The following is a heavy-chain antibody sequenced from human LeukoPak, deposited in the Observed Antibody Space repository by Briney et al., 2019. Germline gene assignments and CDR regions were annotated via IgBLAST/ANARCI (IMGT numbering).Heavy chain of an antibody. CDR2: INPNNAGT. Sequence: ASVKVSCKASGYTFTGYYMHWVRQAPGQGLEWMGWINPNNAGTNYAQKFQGRVTMTRDTSTSTAYMELSRLTSDDTAVYYCARRVVPTASLVYWGQETLVTVSS. D-gene: IGHD1-26*01. CDR1: GYTFTGYY. CDR3: ARRVVPTASLVY. J-gene: IGHJ4*02. V-gene: IGHV1-2*02.